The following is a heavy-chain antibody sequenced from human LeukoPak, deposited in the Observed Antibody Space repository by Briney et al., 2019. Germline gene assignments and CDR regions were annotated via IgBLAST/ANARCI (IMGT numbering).Heavy chain of an antibody. CDR2: IRYDGSDK. V-gene: IGHV3-30*02. D-gene: IGHD6-19*01. CDR3: AKDGLAQWLVGD. J-gene: IGHJ4*02. CDR1: GFTFSSYG. Sequence: GGSLRLSCAASGFTFSSYGMHWVRQAPGKGLEWVAFIRYDGSDKYYADSVKGRFIISRDNSKNTLYLQMNSLRAEDTAVYYCAKDGLAQWLVGDWGQGTLVTVSS.